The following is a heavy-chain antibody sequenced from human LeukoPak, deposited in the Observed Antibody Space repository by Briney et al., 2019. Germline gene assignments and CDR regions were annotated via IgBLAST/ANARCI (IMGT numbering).Heavy chain of an antibody. J-gene: IGHJ1*01. CDR2: IKSDGST. V-gene: IGHV3-74*01. Sequence: GGSLRLSCAASGFTFNSYWMHWVRQAPGKGLVRVSRIKSDGSTRYADSVKGRFTISRDNAKNTVSLQMTSLRAEDTGVYYCARAPSEIGGYYPEYFRHWGQGTLVIVSS. CDR3: ARAPSEIGGYYPEYFRH. CDR1: GFTFNSYW. D-gene: IGHD3-22*01.